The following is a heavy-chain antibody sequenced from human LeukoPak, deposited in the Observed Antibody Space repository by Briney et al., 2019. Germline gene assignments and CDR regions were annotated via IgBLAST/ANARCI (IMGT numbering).Heavy chain of an antibody. V-gene: IGHV3-23*01. CDR1: GFTFSSYA. J-gene: IGHJ4*02. CDR3: AKFPISISVAGIYFDS. D-gene: IGHD6-19*01. CDR2: IGGSGGRT. Sequence: GGSLRLSCAASGFTFSSYAMSWVRQAPGKGLEWVSAIGGSGGRTHYADSVKGRFTISRDNSKNTLFLQMNSLRAEDTAVYYCAKFPISISVAGIYFDSWGQGTLVTVSS.